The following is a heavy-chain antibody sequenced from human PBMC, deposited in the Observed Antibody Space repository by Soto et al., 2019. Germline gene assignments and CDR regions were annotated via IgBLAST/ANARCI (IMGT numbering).Heavy chain of an antibody. CDR2: ISTYSGDT. Sequence: ASVKVSCKASGYTFFTYDISWVRQAPGQGLEWMGWISTYSGDTKYAQKFQGRVSMTWDTSLKTAYMELSSLMSEDTAVYYCARPPGYISDWYYFDLWGQGTQVTVSS. CDR1: GYTFFTYD. CDR3: ARPPGYISDWYYFDL. V-gene: IGHV1-18*01. D-gene: IGHD3-9*01. J-gene: IGHJ4*02.